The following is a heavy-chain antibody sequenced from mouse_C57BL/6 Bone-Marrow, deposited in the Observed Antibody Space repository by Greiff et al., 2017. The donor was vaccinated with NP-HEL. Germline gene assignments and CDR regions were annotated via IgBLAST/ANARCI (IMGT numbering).Heavy chain of an antibody. D-gene: IGHD1-1*01. CDR2: IYPRSGNT. Sequence: VQLQQSGAELARPGASVKLSCKASGYTFTSYGISWVKQRTGQGLEWIGEIYPRSGNTYYTEKFKGKATLTADKSSSTAYMELRSLTSEDSAVYFCARDGSSTYAMDYWGQGTSVTVSS. CDR3: ARDGSSTYAMDY. V-gene: IGHV1-81*01. J-gene: IGHJ4*01. CDR1: GYTFTSYG.